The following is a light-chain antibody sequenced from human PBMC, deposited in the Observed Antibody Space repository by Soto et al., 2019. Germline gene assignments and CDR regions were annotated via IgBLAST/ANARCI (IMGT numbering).Light chain of an antibody. CDR3: QQYDNLT. J-gene: IGKJ4*01. CDR1: QDISNY. V-gene: IGKV1-33*01. CDR2: DAS. Sequence: DIPMTQSPSSLSASVGDRVTITCQASQDISNYLNWYQQKPGKAPKLLIYDASNLETGVPSRFSGSGSGKDFTFTISSLQPEDIATYYCQQYDNLTFGGGTKVEIK.